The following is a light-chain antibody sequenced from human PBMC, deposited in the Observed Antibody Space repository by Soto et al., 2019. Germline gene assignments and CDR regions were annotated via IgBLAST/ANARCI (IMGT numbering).Light chain of an antibody. J-gene: IGKJ1*01. Sequence: DIQMTQSPSTLSASLGDRVTITCRASQSISSWLSWYQQKPGKAPKLLIYDASSLESGVPSRFSGSGSGTEFTLTISSLQPDDFATDYCQQYNSYSPTFGQGTKVDIK. CDR1: QSISSW. CDR2: DAS. CDR3: QQYNSYSPT. V-gene: IGKV1-5*01.